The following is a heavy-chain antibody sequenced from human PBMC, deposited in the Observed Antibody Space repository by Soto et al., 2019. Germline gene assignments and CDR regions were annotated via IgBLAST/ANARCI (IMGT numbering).Heavy chain of an antibody. CDR2: IYYRGST. D-gene: IGHD6-13*01. CDR1: GCSISGYY. Sequence: QVQLQESRPGLVKPSDTLSLTCTVSGCSISGYYWSWIRQSPGKGLEYIGYIYYRGSTNYNPSLKSRVTMSVDTSRNQFSLKVNSVTAADTAVYYCARQQLLPFYYALDVLGQGTTVTVSS. CDR3: ARQQLLPFYYALDV. J-gene: IGHJ6*02. V-gene: IGHV4-59*07.